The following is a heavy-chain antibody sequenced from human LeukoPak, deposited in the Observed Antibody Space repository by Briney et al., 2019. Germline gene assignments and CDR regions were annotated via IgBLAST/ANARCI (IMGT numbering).Heavy chain of an antibody. CDR1: GFTFSSYS. V-gene: IGHV3-21*01. J-gene: IGHJ4*02. Sequence: GGSLRLSCAASGFTFSSYSMNWVRQAPGKGLEWVSSISSSSSYIYYADSVKGRFTISRDNAKNSLYLQMNSLRAKDTAVYYCARVPSGSSLGGYWGQGTLVTVSS. CDR3: ARVPSGSSLGGY. CDR2: ISSSSSYI. D-gene: IGHD1-26*01.